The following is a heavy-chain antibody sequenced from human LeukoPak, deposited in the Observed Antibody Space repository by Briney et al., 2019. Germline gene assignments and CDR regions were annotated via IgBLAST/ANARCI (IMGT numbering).Heavy chain of an antibody. Sequence: HPGGSLRLSCAASGFTFSSYGMSWVRQAPGKGLEWVSAISGSGGSTYYADSVKGRFTISRDNSKNTLYLQMNSLRAEDTAVYYCAKGPLLLVPATAEYYYYYYYMDVWGKGTTVTISS. CDR2: ISGSGGST. CDR1: GFTFSSYG. D-gene: IGHD2-15*01. J-gene: IGHJ6*03. V-gene: IGHV3-23*01. CDR3: AKGPLLLVPATAEYYYYYYYMDV.